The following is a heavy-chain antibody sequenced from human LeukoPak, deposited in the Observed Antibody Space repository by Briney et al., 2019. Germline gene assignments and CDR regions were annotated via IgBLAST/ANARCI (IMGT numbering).Heavy chain of an antibody. V-gene: IGHV4-34*01. Sequence: PSETLSLTCAVYGGSFSGYYWSWIRQPPGKGLEWIGEINHSGSTNYNPSLKSRVTISIDTSKNQFSLNLRSVTAADTAVYYCARGLYFDYWGQGTQVTVSS. CDR1: GGSFSGYY. CDR2: INHSGST. J-gene: IGHJ4*02. CDR3: ARGLYFDY.